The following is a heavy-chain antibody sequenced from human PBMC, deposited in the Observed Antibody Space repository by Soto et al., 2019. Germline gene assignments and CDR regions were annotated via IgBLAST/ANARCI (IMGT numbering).Heavy chain of an antibody. D-gene: IGHD2-2*01. CDR3: ARVVPGAEAWFGP. V-gene: IGHV1-18*01. CDR1: GYTFSNYG. CDR2: ISLYSDGT. Sequence: ASVKVSCKTSGYTFSNYGITWVRQAPGQPLEWLGWISLYSDGTNYAQKFQGRVSMTTDTSTTTAYMEPRSLRSDDTAVYYCARVVPGAEAWFGPWGQGTLVTAPQ. J-gene: IGHJ5*02.